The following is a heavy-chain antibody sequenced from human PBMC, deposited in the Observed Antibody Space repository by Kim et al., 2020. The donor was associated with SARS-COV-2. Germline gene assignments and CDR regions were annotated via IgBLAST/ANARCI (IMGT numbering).Heavy chain of an antibody. CDR2: IDPSDSYT. Sequence: GESLKISCEGSGYSFSTYWISWVRQMPGKGLDWIGRIDPSDSYTNYSPSFQGHVTISADKSISAAYLQWSSLKASDTAMYFCARHGKDYYYGSGSQRGVDFWGQGTLVTVSS. J-gene: IGHJ4*02. CDR3: ARHGKDYYYGSGSQRGVDF. D-gene: IGHD3-10*01. V-gene: IGHV5-10-1*01. CDR1: GYSFSTYW.